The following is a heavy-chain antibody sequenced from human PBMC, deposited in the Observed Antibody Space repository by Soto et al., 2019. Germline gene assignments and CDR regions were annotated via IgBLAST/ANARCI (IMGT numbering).Heavy chain of an antibody. D-gene: IGHD5-18*01. Sequence: GGSLRLSCAASGFTFSSYAMHWVRQAPGKGLEWVAVISYDGSNKYYADSVKGRFTISRDNSKNTLYLQMNSLRAEDTAVYYCARSIPSGYSYGPFDYWGQGTLVTVSS. CDR3: ARSIPSGYSYGPFDY. V-gene: IGHV3-30-3*01. J-gene: IGHJ4*02. CDR2: ISYDGSNK. CDR1: GFTFSSYA.